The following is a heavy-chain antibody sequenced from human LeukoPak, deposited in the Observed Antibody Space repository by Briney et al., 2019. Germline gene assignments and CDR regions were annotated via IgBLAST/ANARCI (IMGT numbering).Heavy chain of an antibody. CDR1: GGSISSGGYY. J-gene: IGHJ3*02. D-gene: IGHD6-13*01. V-gene: IGHV4-30-2*01. CDR2: IYHSGST. CDR3: ARVLAAAADAFDI. Sequence: SQTLSLTCTVSGGSISSGGYYWSWIRQPPGKGLEWIGYIYHSGSTYYNPSLKSRVTISVDTSKNQFSLKLSSVTAADTAVYYCARVLAAAADAFDIWGQGTMVTVSS.